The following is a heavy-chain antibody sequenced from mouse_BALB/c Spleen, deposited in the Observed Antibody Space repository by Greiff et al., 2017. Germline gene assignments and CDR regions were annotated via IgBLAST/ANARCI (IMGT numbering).Heavy chain of an antibody. CDR2: IDPYYGGT. CDR1: GYSFTGYN. V-gene: IGHV1-39*01. D-gene: IGHD1-1*01. Sequence: EVQRVESGPEVEKPGASVKISCKASGYSFTGYNMNWVKQSNGKSLEWIGNIDPYYGGTSYNQKFKGKATLTVDKSSSTAYMQLKSLTSEDSAVYYCARRRGSDAMDYWGQGTSVTVSS. CDR3: ARRRGSDAMDY. J-gene: IGHJ4*01.